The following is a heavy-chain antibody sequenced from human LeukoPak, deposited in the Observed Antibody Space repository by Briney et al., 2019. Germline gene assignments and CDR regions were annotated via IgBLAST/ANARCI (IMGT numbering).Heavy chain of an antibody. Sequence: SGGSLRLSCAASGFTFGDYYMSWIRQAPGKGLEWISCISSSGGYIIYYADSVKGRFTISRDDAKNSLYLQMNSLRAEDTAVYYCVRDPGDAFDIWGQGTTVTVSS. V-gene: IGHV3-11*01. CDR3: VRDPGDAFDI. J-gene: IGHJ3*02. CDR2: ISSSGGYII. CDR1: GFTFGDYY.